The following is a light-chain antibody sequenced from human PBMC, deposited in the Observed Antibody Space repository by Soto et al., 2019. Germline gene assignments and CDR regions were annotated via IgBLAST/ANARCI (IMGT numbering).Light chain of an antibody. CDR3: SSYTSSDTLV. CDR2: EVS. J-gene: IGLJ1*01. V-gene: IGLV2-14*01. Sequence: QSVLTQPASVSGSPGQSITVSCTGTSSDLGGYNYVSWYQHHPGKAPKLVIYEVSNRPSGVSNRFSGSKSGNTASLTISGLQAEDEAEYYCSSYTSSDTLVFGTGTKVTVL. CDR1: SSDLGGYNY.